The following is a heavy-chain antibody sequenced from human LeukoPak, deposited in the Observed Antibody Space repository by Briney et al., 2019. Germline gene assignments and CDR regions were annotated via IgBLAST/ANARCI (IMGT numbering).Heavy chain of an antibody. D-gene: IGHD6-13*01. CDR2: ISSNGGST. Sequence: PGGSRRLSCAASGFTFSSYAMHWVRQAPGKGLEYVSAISSNGGSTHYANSVKGRFTISRDNSKNTLYLQMGSLRAEDVAVYYCARGERYSSSWYERRSYYYYGIDVWGQGTTVTVSS. CDR1: GFTFSSYA. CDR3: ARGERYSSSWYERRSYYYYGIDV. V-gene: IGHV3-64*01. J-gene: IGHJ6*02.